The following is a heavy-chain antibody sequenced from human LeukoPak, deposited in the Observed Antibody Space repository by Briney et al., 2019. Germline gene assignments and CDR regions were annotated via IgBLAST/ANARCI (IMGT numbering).Heavy chain of an antibody. CDR1: GGSISSHY. CDR3: ARGALVQGPPRTKPYYYYYYMDV. J-gene: IGHJ6*03. Sequence: SETLSLTCTVSGGSISSHYWSWIRQPPGKGLEWIGYIYYSGSTNYNPSLKSRVTISVDTSKNQFSLKLSSVTAADTAVYYCARGALVQGPPRTKPYYYYYYMDVWGKGTTVTVSS. D-gene: IGHD6-6*01. CDR2: IYYSGST. V-gene: IGHV4-59*11.